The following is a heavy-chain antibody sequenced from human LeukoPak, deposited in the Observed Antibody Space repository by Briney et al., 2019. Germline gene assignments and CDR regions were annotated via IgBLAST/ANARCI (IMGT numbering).Heavy chain of an antibody. CDR2: IFHSGTT. CDR3: ARSSSSGWGFRFDP. D-gene: IGHD6-19*01. J-gene: IGHJ5*02. CDR1: GGSISASSYY. V-gene: IGHV4-39*07. Sequence: PSETLSLTCTVSGGSISASSYYWGWIRQPPGKGLEWIGTIFHSGTTYYNPSLKSRVTIAVETSKNQFSLKLSSVTAADTAVYYCARSSSSGWGFRFDPWGQGTLVTVSS.